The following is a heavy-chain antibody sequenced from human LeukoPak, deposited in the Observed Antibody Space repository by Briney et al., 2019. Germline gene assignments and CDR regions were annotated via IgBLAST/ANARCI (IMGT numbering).Heavy chain of an antibody. CDR3: AKDRDSSGYYYFSEYFQH. J-gene: IGHJ1*01. D-gene: IGHD3-22*01. CDR1: GFTFSSYA. CDR2: ISGSGGST. Sequence: GGSLRLSCAAPGFTFSSYAMSWVRQAPGKGLEWVSAISGSGGSTYYADSVKGRFTISRDNSKNTLYLQMNSLRAEDTAVYYCAKDRDSSGYYYFSEYFQHWGQGTLVTVSS. V-gene: IGHV3-23*01.